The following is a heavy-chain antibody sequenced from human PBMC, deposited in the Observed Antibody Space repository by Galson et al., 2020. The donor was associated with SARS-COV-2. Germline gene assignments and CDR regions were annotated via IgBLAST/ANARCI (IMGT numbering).Heavy chain of an antibody. J-gene: IGHJ3*02. CDR2: IYYSGST. CDR3: ARRGLGYCSSTSCHNAFDI. D-gene: IGHD2-2*01. Sequence: SETLSLTCTVSGGSISSYYWSWIRQPPGKGLEWIGYIYYSGSTNYNPSLKSRVPISVDTSKNQFSLKLSSVTAADTAVYYCARRGLGYCSSTSCHNAFDIWGQGTMVTVSS. CDR1: GGSISSYY. V-gene: IGHV4-59*08.